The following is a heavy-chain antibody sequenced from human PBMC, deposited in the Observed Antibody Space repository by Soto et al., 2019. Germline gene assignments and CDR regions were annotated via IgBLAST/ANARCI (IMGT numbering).Heavy chain of an antibody. Sequence: SEALSLTCPVSVGSISRYYWSWIRQPPVKVLEWIVYIYYRGSTQYNPSLKSRVTMSVDTSKNQFSLKLRSVTAADTAVYHCARYYCSGTTCYYMDVWGKGTTVTVSS. CDR1: VGSISRYY. V-gene: IGHV4-59*01. CDR2: IYYRGST. J-gene: IGHJ6*03. CDR3: ARYYCSGTTCYYMDV. D-gene: IGHD2-2*01.